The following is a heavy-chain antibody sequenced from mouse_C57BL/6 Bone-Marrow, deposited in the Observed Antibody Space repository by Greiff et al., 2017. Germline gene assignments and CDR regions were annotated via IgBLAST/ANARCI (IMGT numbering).Heavy chain of an antibody. Sequence: QVQLQQPGAELVRPGTSVKLSCKASGYTFTSYWMHWVKQRPGQGLEWIGVIDPSDSYTNYNQQFKGKATLTVDTSSSTAYMQLSSLTSEDSAVYYCARGYYGSSWFAYWGQGTLVTVSA. CDR1: GYTFTSYW. D-gene: IGHD1-1*01. CDR3: ARGYYGSSWFAY. CDR2: IDPSDSYT. V-gene: IGHV1-59*01. J-gene: IGHJ3*01.